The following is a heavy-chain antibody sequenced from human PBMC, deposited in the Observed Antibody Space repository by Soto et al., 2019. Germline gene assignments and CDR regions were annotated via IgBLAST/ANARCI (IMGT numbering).Heavy chain of an antibody. V-gene: IGHV1-46*01. D-gene: IGHD5-18*01. Sequence: QVQLVQSGAEVKKPGASVKVSCKASGYTFTSYYMHWVRQTPGQGLEWMGIINPSGGSTSYAQKSQGGLTMTGSTSTRTGYVELSSLRSEDTAVYYCARGEATVEMDTTLDYWGEGTLVTVAS. J-gene: IGHJ4*02. CDR3: ARGEATVEMDTTLDY. CDR1: GYTFTSYY. CDR2: INPSGGST.